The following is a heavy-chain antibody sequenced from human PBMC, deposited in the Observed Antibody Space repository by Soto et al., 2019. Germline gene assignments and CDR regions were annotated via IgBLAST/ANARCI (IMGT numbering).Heavy chain of an antibody. Sequence: KPSETLSLTCAVSGFSISSGYFWGWIRQPPGKGPEWLGSIYHSGTTYYNPSVKGRVTISVDTSKNQFSLKMSSVTAADTAVYYCARDSSGYYWFDPSGQGTLVTVSS. V-gene: IGHV4-38-2*02. D-gene: IGHD3-22*01. CDR1: GFSISSGYF. CDR2: IYHSGTT. J-gene: IGHJ5*02. CDR3: ARDSSGYYWFDP.